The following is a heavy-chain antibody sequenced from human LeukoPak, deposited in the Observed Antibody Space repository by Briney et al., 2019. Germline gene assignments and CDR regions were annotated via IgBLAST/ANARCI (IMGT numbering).Heavy chain of an antibody. CDR1: GFTVSSNY. CDR2: IYSGGST. J-gene: IGHJ4*02. V-gene: IGHV3-66*01. Sequence: GGSLRLSCAASGFTVSSNYMSWVRQAAGKGLEGVSVIYSGGSTYYADSVKGRFTISRDNSKNTLYLQMNSLRAEDTAVYYCATTRAYSYLYFDYWGQGTLVTVSS. CDR3: ATTRAYSYLYFDY. D-gene: IGHD5-18*01.